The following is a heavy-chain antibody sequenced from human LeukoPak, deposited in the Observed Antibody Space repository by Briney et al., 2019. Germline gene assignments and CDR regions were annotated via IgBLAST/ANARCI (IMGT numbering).Heavy chain of an antibody. V-gene: IGHV3-30*04. CDR1: GFTFSSYA. CDR2: ISYDGSNK. Sequence: GGSLRLSCAASGFTFSSYAMHWVRQAPGKGLEWVAVISYDGSNKYYADSVKGRFTISRDNSKNTMYLQMNSLRAEDTAVYYCAREGNKYYYDSSGYYKYWGQGTLVTVSS. J-gene: IGHJ4*02. CDR3: AREGNKYYYDSSGYYKY. D-gene: IGHD3-22*01.